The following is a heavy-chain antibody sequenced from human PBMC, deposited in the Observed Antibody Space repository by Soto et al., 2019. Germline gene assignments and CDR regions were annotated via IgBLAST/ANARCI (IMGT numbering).Heavy chain of an antibody. CDR1: GYSFTSYW. CDR2: IYPGDSDT. D-gene: IGHD1-26*01. V-gene: IGHV5-51*01. J-gene: IGHJ6*02. Sequence: GESLKISCKGSGYSFTSYWIGWVRQMPGKGLEWMGIIYPGDSDTRYSPSFQGQVTISADKSINTAYLQWSSLKASDTAMYYCARAPESGSYDYYGMDVWGQGTTVTVSS. CDR3: ARAPESGSYDYYGMDV.